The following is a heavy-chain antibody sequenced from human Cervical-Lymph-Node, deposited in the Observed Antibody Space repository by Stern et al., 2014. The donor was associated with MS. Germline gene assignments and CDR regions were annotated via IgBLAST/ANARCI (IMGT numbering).Heavy chain of an antibody. D-gene: IGHD6-13*01. J-gene: IGHJ6*02. CDR2: ISSSSSYI. Sequence: VQLVESGGGLVKPGGSLRLSCAASGFTFSNHSMNWVRQAPGQGPEWVSSISSSSSYIYYADSVKGRFTISRDNAKNSVYLQMTYLRAEDTAVYYCARGRDSTKYGMDVWGQGTTVTVSS. V-gene: IGHV3-21*01. CDR3: ARGRDSTKYGMDV. CDR1: GFTFSNHS.